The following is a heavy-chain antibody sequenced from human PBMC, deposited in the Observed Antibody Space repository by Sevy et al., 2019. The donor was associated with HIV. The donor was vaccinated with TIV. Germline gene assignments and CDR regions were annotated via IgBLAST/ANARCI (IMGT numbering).Heavy chain of an antibody. Sequence: SDTLSLTCTVSGGSVSSGSYYWSWIRQPPGKGLEWIGYIYYSGSTNYNPSLKSRVTISVDTSKNQFSLKLSSVTAADTAVYYCARGKVGSWSLGYFDYWGQGTLVTVSS. J-gene: IGHJ4*02. CDR3: ARGKVGSWSLGYFDY. CDR1: GGSVSSGSYY. CDR2: IYYSGST. V-gene: IGHV4-61*01. D-gene: IGHD6-13*01.